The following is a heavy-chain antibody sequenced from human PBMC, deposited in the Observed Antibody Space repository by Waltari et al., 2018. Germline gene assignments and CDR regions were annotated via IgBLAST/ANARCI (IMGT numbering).Heavy chain of an antibody. CDR1: GDSISGSNYY. J-gene: IGHJ4*02. V-gene: IGHV4-39*01. D-gene: IGHD6-19*01. Sequence: QLQLQESGPGLVKPSETLSLTCTVSGDSISGSNYYRGWIRQPPGQGLEWIGIISYSGTTSANPSLKIRVTMSGDTSKNQFSLNLSSVTAADTAVFYCVRPGSSVGWYYFDYWGQGTLVTVSS. CDR3: VRPGSSVGWYYFDY. CDR2: ISYSGTT.